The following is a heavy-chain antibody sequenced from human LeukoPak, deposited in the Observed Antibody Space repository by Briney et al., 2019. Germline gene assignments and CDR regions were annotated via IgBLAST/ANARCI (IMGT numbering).Heavy chain of an antibody. CDR3: ARVKRWLVLVDY. V-gene: IGHV1-2*06. CDR1: GYTFTGYY. CDR2: INPNSGGT. J-gene: IGHJ4*02. D-gene: IGHD6-19*01. Sequence: ASVKVSCKASGYTFTGYYMHWVRQAPGQGLEWMGRINPNSGGTNYAQKFQGRVTMTRDTSISTAYMELSRLRSDDTAVYYCARVKRWLVLVDYWGQGTLVTVSS.